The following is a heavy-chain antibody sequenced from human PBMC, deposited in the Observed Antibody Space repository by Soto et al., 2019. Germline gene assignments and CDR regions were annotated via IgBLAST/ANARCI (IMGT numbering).Heavy chain of an antibody. D-gene: IGHD3-9*01. J-gene: IGHJ4*02. Sequence: SETLSLTCTVSGGSISSYYWSWIRQPPGKGLEWIGYIYYSGSTNYNPSLKSRVTISVDNSKNTLYLQMNGLRPEDAAVYYCARDQYDILTGPNYWGQGSLVTVSS. V-gene: IGHV4-59*01. CDR3: ARDQYDILTGPNY. CDR2: IYYSGST. CDR1: GGSISSYY.